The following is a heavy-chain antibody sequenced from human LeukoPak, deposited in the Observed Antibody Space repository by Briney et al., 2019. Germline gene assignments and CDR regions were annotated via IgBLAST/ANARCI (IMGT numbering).Heavy chain of an antibody. CDR3: ARGSITTHDYFDY. Sequence: GGSLRLSCAASGFTVSSNYMSWVRQAPGKGLEWVSDIYSGGSTYYADSVKGRFTISRDNSKNTLYLQMNSLGAEDTAVYYCARGSITTHDYFDYWGQGTLVTVSS. CDR1: GFTVSSNY. J-gene: IGHJ4*02. D-gene: IGHD4-11*01. CDR2: IYSGGST. V-gene: IGHV3-53*01.